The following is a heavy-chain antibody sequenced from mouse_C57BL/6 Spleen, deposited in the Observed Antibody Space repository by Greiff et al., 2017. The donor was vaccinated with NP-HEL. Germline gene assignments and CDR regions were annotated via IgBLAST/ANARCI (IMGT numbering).Heavy chain of an antibody. V-gene: IGHV3-6*01. J-gene: IGHJ4*01. CDR3: ARDGTTVVDAMDY. CDR2: ISYDGSN. CDR1: GYSITSGYY. Sequence: DVQLQESGPGLVKPSQSLSLTCSVTGYSITSGYYWNWIRQFPGNKLEWMGYISYDGSNNYNPSLKNRISITRDTSKNQFFLKLNSVTTEDTATYYCARDGTTVVDAMDYWGQGTSVTVSS. D-gene: IGHD1-1*01.